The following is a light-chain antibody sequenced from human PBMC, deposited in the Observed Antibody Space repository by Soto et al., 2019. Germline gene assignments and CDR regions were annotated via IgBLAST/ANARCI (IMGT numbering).Light chain of an antibody. V-gene: IGKV3-15*01. CDR1: QSVSSN. CDR2: GAS. CDR3: QQYNNWPRT. J-gene: IGKJ1*01. Sequence: VMTQSPATLSVSPGGRATLSCRASQSVSSNLAWFQQKPGQAPRLLIYGASTRATAIPARFSGRGSGTDFTLTISSLQSEDFAVYYCQQYNNWPRTFGQGTKVDIK.